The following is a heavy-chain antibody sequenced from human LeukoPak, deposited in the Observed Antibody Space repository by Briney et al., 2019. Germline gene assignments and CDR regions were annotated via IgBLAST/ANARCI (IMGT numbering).Heavy chain of an antibody. CDR2: IIPIFGTA. Sequence: SVKVSCKASGYTFISYGISWVRQAPGQGLEWMGGIIPIFGTASYAQKFQGRVTITADESTSTAYMELSSLRSEDTAVYHCARRSTYYDILTGYTIYDAFDIWGQGTMVTVSS. V-gene: IGHV1-69*13. CDR3: ARRSTYYDILTGYTIYDAFDI. J-gene: IGHJ3*02. CDR1: GYTFISYG. D-gene: IGHD3-9*01.